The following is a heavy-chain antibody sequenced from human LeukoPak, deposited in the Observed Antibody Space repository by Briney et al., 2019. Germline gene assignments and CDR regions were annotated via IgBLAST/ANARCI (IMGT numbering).Heavy chain of an antibody. CDR3: ARDHCSSTSCHNWYFDL. CDR2: IYYSGST. V-gene: IGHV4-61*01. J-gene: IGHJ2*01. D-gene: IGHD2-2*02. Sequence: SETLSLTCTVSGGSVSSGSYYWSWIRQPPGKGLEWIGYIYYSGSTNYNPSLKSRVTISVDTSKNQFSLKLSSVTAADTAVCYCARDHCSSTSCHNWYFDLWGRGTLVTVSS. CDR1: GGSVSSGSYY.